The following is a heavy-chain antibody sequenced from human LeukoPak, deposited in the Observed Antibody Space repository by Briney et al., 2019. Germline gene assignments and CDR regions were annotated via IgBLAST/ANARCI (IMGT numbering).Heavy chain of an antibody. J-gene: IGHJ6*02. D-gene: IGHD2-8*01. CDR2: INPSGGST. CDR1: GYTFTSYY. Sequence: EASVKVSCKAPGYTFTSYYMHWVRQAPGQGLEWMGIINPSGGSTSYAQKFQGRVTMTRDTSTSTVYMELSSLRSEDTAVYYCARGLVVLMVYAMDYYYGMDVWGQGTTVTVSS. CDR3: ARGLVVLMVYAMDYYYGMDV. V-gene: IGHV1-46*01.